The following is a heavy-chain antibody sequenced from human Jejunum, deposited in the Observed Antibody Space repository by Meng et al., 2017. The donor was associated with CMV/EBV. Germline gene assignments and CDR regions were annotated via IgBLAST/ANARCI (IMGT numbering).Heavy chain of an antibody. V-gene: IGHV4-39*01. D-gene: IGHD3-10*01. CDR3: ARRSPYYPVDP. Sequence: VSGGSISSSNYYWGWIRQPPGQGLEWIGSIYYSGSTYYNPSLKGRVTISVDTSKNQFSLKLNSVTAADTAVYYCARRSPYYPVDPWGQGTLVTVSS. CDR1: GGSISSSNYY. CDR2: IYYSGST. J-gene: IGHJ5*02.